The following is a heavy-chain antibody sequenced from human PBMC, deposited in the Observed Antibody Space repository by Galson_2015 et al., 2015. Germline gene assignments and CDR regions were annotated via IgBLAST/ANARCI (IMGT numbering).Heavy chain of an antibody. D-gene: IGHD1-26*01. V-gene: IGHV3-48*02. CDR2: ISDSSSTI. J-gene: IGHJ4*02. CDR1: GFTFSAYS. CDR3: ARPPSGNYYFDY. Sequence: SLRLSCAASGFTFSAYSMNWVRQAPGKGLEWIAHISDSSSTIYYADSVEGRFTISRDNAKKSLYLQMNSLRDEDTAVYYCARPPSGNYYFDYWGQGTPVTVSS.